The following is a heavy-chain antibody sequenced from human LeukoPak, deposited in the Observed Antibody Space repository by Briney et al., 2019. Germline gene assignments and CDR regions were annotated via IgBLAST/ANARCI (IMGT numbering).Heavy chain of an antibody. D-gene: IGHD5-24*01. Sequence: GSSVKVSCKTSGGTFSSYAISWVRQAPGQGLEWMGGIIPIFGTANYAQKFQGRVTITTDESTSTAYMELSSLRSEDTAVYYCARGRDGYNLDWGQGTLVTVSS. CDR2: IIPIFGTA. CDR1: GGTFSSYA. V-gene: IGHV1-69*05. CDR3: ARGRDGYNLD. J-gene: IGHJ4*02.